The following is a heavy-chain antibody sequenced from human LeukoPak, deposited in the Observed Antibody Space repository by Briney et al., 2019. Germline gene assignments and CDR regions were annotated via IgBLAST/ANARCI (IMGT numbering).Heavy chain of an antibody. Sequence: GASVTVSCKASGYTFTSYGISWVRQAPGQGLEWMGWISAYNGNTNYAQKLQGRVTMTTDTSTSTAYMELRSLRSGDTAVYYCARGSPYYYDSSGLLYYFDYWGQGTRIPVSS. CDR2: ISAYNGNT. J-gene: IGHJ4*02. V-gene: IGHV1-18*01. CDR1: GYTFTSYG. CDR3: ARGSPYYYDSSGLLYYFDY. D-gene: IGHD3-22*01.